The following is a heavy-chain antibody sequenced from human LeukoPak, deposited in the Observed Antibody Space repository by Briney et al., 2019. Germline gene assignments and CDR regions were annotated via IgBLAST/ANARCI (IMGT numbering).Heavy chain of an antibody. CDR1: GFTFTSSA. Sequence: SVKVSCKASGFTFTSSAMQWVRQARGQRLEWRGWIVVGSGNTNYAQKFQERVTITRDMSTSTAYMELSSLRSEDTAVYYCAAVRYYYDSSGYDYWGQGTLVTVSS. D-gene: IGHD3-22*01. V-gene: IGHV1-58*02. J-gene: IGHJ4*02. CDR2: IVVGSGNT. CDR3: AAVRYYYDSSGYDY.